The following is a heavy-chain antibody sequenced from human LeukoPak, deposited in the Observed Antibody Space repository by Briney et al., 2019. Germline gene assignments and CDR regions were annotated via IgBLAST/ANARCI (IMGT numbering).Heavy chain of an antibody. CDR2: ISYDGINK. V-gene: IGHV3-30*04. D-gene: IGHD5-12*01. CDR3: ARNEVATISAGY. Sequence: GGSLRLSCAASGFTFSTYAVHRVRQAPGKGLEWVAIISYDGINKDYADSVKGRFTISRDNSKNTLYLQMNSLRADDTAVYYCARNEVATISAGYWGQGTLVTVSS. CDR1: GFTFSTYA. J-gene: IGHJ4*02.